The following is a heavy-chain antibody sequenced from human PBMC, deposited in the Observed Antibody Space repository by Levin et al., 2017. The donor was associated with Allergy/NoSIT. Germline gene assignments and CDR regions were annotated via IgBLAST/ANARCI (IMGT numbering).Heavy chain of an antibody. J-gene: IGHJ4*02. D-gene: IGHD5-12*01. V-gene: IGHV4-31*03. CDR2: IYYSGST. CDR3: ARAEGYSGYAMDFDY. CDR1: GGSISSGGYY. Sequence: SETLSLTCTVSGGSISSGGYYWSWIRQHPGKGLEWIGYIYYSGSTYYNPSLKSRVTISVDTSKNQFSLKLSSVTAADTAVYYCARAEGYSGYAMDFDYWGQGTLVTVSS.